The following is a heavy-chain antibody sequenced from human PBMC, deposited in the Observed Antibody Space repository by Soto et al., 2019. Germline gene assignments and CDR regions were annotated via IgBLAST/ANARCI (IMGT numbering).Heavy chain of an antibody. CDR2: INAGNGGT. CDR1: EYTFTNYA. CDR3: VRDPWDY. J-gene: IGHJ4*02. V-gene: IGHV1-3*01. Sequence: VASVKVSCKASEYTFTNYALHWVRQAPGQRLEWMGWINAGNGGTYYPDSVKGRFTISRDNSKNTLYLQMNSLRVEDTALYYCVRDPWDYWGQGTQVTVSS.